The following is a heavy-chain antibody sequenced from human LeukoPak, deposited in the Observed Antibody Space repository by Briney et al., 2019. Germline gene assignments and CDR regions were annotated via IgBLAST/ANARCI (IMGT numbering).Heavy chain of an antibody. D-gene: IGHD6-19*01. Sequence: GGSLRLSCAASGFTFSSYAMSWVRQAPGKGLEWVSAISGSGGSTYYADSVKGRFTISRDNSKNTLYLQMNSLRAEDTAVYYCAKGFWGLSIAVASNWFDPWGQGTLVSVPS. V-gene: IGHV3-23*01. J-gene: IGHJ5*02. CDR3: AKGFWGLSIAVASNWFDP. CDR1: GFTFSSYA. CDR2: ISGSGGST.